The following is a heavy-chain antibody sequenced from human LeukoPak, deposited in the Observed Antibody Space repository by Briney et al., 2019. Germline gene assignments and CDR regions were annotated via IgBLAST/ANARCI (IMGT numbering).Heavy chain of an antibody. D-gene: IGHD1-26*01. V-gene: IGHV4-59*01. CDR2: IYYSGST. CDR3: ARTFRGGWEYFDY. CDR1: GAATSSYY. Sequence: SETLSLICTVSGAATSSYYGSWIRQPPGKGLEWIAFIYYSGSTNYNPSLKSRVTISVDTSKSQFSLKLSSVTAADTAVYYCARTFRGGWEYFDYWGQGTLVTVSS. J-gene: IGHJ4*02.